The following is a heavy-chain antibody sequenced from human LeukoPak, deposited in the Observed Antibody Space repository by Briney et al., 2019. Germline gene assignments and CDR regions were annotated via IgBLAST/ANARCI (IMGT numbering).Heavy chain of an antibody. CDR1: GYTFTSYG. V-gene: IGHV1-2*02. J-gene: IGHJ3*02. CDR2: INPNSGGT. CDR3: ARLGTAVEMATIYYAFDI. D-gene: IGHD5-24*01. Sequence: ASVKVSCKASGYTFTSYGISWVRQAPGQGLEWMGWINPNSGGTNYAQKFQGRVTMTRDTSISTAYMELSRLRSDDTAVYYCARLGTAVEMATIYYAFDIWGQGTMVTVSS.